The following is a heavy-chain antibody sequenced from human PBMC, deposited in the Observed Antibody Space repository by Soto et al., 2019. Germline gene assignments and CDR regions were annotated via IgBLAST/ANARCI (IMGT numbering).Heavy chain of an antibody. CDR3: ARGRRKQQLVALGVFDY. CDR1: GGTFSSYA. D-gene: IGHD6-13*01. V-gene: IGHV1-69*13. Sequence: ASVKVSCKASGGTFSSYAISWVRQAPGQGLEWMGGIIPIFGTANYAQKFQGRVTITADESTSTAYMELSSLRSEDTAVYYCARGRRKQQLVALGVFDYWGQGTLVTVSS. J-gene: IGHJ4*02. CDR2: IIPIFGTA.